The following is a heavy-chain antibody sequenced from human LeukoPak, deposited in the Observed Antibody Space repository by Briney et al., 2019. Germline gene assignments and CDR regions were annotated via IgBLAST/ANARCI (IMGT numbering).Heavy chain of an antibody. CDR2: FYHTGST. CDR3: ATSIGWPNVFDH. Sequence: SETLSLTCTVSGGSITTYYWTWIRQTPDKGLQFIGSFYHTGSTNYNPSLESAVTISQDTSKNQISLELRSVTAADTAVYYCATSIGWPNVFDHWGQGILVTVSS. D-gene: IGHD2-21*01. J-gene: IGHJ4*02. CDR1: GGSITTYY. V-gene: IGHV4-59*01.